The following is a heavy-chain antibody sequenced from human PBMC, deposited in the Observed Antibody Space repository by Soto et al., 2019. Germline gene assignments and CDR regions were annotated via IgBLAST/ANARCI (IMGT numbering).Heavy chain of an antibody. J-gene: IGHJ4*02. Sequence: QVQLVESGGGVVQPGRSLRLSCAASGFTFSSYPIHWVRQAPGKGLEWVGSISYDGTSEDFADSLRGRFTLSRDNSKNMLWMQMNSVGSEDTAVYYCLRDYSGWFDFWGQGTLVTVSS. CDR2: ISYDGTSE. CDR1: GFTFSSYP. CDR3: LRDYSGWFDF. D-gene: IGHD3-10*01. V-gene: IGHV3-30-3*01.